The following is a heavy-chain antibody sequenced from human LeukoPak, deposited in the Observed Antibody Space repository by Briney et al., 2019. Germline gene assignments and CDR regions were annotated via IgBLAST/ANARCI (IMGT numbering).Heavy chain of an antibody. V-gene: IGHV3-7*03. J-gene: IGHJ5*02. CDR2: IRHDGSET. CDR3: VRQSFTYNSGWYWVDH. CDR1: GFPFSSYW. D-gene: IGHD6-19*01. Sequence: GGSLRLSCAASGFPFSSYWMSWVRQAPGKGLEWVANIRHDGSETYYVDSLRGRFTISRDNAKNLVYLQMSSLRAEDTAVYYCVRQSFTYNSGWYWVDHWGQGILVTVSS.